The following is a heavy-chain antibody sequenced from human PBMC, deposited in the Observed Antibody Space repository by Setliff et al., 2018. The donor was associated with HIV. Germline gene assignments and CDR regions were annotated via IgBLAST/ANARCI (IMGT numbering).Heavy chain of an antibody. V-gene: IGHV3-30*18. CDR3: AKVGGDGRFHYYQLDV. Sequence: GGSLRLSCAASGFTFSSYWMSWVRQGPGKGLEWLAVLSDDGSRKSYADSLEGRFTISRDNSKNTLFLLVNRLRPEDTAVYYCAKVGGDGRFHYYQLDVWGKGTTVTVSS. CDR1: GFTFSSYW. CDR2: LSDDGSRK. J-gene: IGHJ6*03. D-gene: IGHD2-21*02.